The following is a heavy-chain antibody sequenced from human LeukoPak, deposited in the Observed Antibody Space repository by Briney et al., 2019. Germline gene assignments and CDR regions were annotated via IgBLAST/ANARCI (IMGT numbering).Heavy chain of an antibody. CDR1: GFTSSDYG. CDR2: ISNDGTKK. CDR3: AKGGRYGDYEDYFDY. Sequence: AESLRLSCAASGFTSSDYGTDWVRQAPGKGLEWVALISNDGTKKYYAESVKGRFTISRDNSRSTLSLQMNSLRGDDTALYYCAKGGRYGDYEDYFDYWGQGTLVTVSS. D-gene: IGHD4-17*01. J-gene: IGHJ4*02. V-gene: IGHV3-30*18.